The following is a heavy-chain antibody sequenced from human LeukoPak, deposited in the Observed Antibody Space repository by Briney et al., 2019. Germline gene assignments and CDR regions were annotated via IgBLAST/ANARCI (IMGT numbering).Heavy chain of an antibody. J-gene: IGHJ4*02. CDR2: ISSSGSSI. CDR1: GFTFSSYE. D-gene: IGHD2-15*01. V-gene: IGHV3-48*03. Sequence: GGSLRLSCAASGFTFSSYEMNWVRQAPGEGLEWVSYISSSGSSIHYADSVKGRFTISRDNAKNSLYLQMNSLRAEDTAVYHCARQISRYCSGGSCYSGWEFYFDYWGQGTPVTVSS. CDR3: ARQISRYCSGGSCYSGWEFYFDY.